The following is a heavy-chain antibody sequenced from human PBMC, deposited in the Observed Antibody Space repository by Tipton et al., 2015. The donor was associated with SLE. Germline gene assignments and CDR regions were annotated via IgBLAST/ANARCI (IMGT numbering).Heavy chain of an antibody. J-gene: IGHJ2*01. CDR3: ARRGYKSWYFDL. Sequence: TLSLTCTVSGGSVRAGRFYWSWIRQLPGKGLEWIGFISYTESTYYNPSLKSRLTISVDTSNNQFSLRMKSVTAADTAVYYCARRGYKSWYFDLWGRGALVTVSS. CDR1: GGSVRAGRFY. CDR2: ISYTEST. D-gene: IGHD5-24*01. V-gene: IGHV4-31*03.